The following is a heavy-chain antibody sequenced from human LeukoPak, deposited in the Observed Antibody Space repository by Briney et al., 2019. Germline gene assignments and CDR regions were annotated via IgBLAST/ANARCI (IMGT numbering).Heavy chain of an antibody. D-gene: IGHD2-8*01. CDR3: ARHGHCTNGVCYSNYYYYMDV. CDR1: GYSFTSYW. V-gene: IGHV5-51*01. Sequence: GESLKISCKGSGYSFTSYWIGWVRQMPGKGLGWMGTIYPDDSDTRYSPSFEGQVIISVDKSISTAYLQWSSLKASDTATYYCARHGHCTNGVCYSNYYYYMDVWGKGTTVTVSS. CDR2: IYPDDSDT. J-gene: IGHJ6*03.